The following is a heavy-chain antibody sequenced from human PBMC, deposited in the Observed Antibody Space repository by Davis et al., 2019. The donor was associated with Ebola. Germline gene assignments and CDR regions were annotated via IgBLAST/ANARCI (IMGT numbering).Heavy chain of an antibody. J-gene: IGHJ6*02. CDR1: AYNINDYY. V-gene: IGHV1-69*04. CDR2: IIPILGVT. CDR3: AIGGGMDV. Sequence: SVLIFCYASAYNINDYYMHWGRQAAGQGVEWMGRIIPILGVTDYAQKFQGRVTITADKSTSTAYMELSRLRSEDKAVYYCAIGGGMDVWGQGTTVTVSS.